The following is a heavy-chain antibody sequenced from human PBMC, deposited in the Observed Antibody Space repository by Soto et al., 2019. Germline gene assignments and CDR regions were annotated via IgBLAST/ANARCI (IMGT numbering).Heavy chain of an antibody. CDR2: IYWDDDK. D-gene: IGHD3-10*01. J-gene: IGHJ6*03. CDR1: GFSLSSSGVG. CDR3: APLFRGDLYFYMDG. V-gene: IGHV2-5*02. Sequence: QITLKESGPTLVKPTQTLTLTCTFSGFSLSSSGVGVGWIRQPPGKALEWLALIYWDDDKRYSPSLKSRLSNPKGPPKNQVGLTMTNHDPVEKAPFYLAPLFRGDLYFYMDGWGKGTTVTVSS.